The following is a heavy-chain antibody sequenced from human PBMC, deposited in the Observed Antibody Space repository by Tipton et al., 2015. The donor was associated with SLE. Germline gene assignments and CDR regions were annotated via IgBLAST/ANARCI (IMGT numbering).Heavy chain of an antibody. CDR2: IYSSGST. V-gene: IGHV4-61*02. J-gene: IGHJ4*02. D-gene: IGHD3-10*01. Sequence: TLSLTCNVSGGSISSDVHYWNWIRQPAGKGLEWIGRIYSSGSTNYNPSLKSRVTISIDKSKNQFSLKLSSVTAADTAVYYCANGGTSFHRIWGQGTLVTVSS. CDR3: ANGGTSFHRI. CDR1: GGSISSDVHY.